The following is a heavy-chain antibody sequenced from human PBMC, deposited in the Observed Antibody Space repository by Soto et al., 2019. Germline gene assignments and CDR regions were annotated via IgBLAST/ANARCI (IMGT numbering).Heavy chain of an antibody. CDR2: IIPIFGTA. CDR3: ARDPLERGVYYYGMDV. J-gene: IGHJ6*02. Sequence: QVQLVQSGAEVKKPGSSVKVSCKASGGTFSSYAISWVRQAPGQGLEWMGGIIPIFGTANYAQKFQGRVTITADESTRTAYMELSSLRSEDTAVYYCARDPLERGVYYYGMDVWGQGTTVTVSS. CDR1: GGTFSSYA. D-gene: IGHD1-1*01. V-gene: IGHV1-69*01.